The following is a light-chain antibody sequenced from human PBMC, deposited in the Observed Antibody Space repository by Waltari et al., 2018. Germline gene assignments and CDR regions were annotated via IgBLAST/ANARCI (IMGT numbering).Light chain of an antibody. CDR2: AKN. J-gene: IGLJ2*01. CDR1: GLKTYS. Sequence: SSELTQGPAVSVALGQTVRITCQGDGLKTYSGSWYQQKPGQAPALVIYAKNNRPSGIPGRFSGSISGSTISLTITGTQAEDEADYYWQSRDSTGNLVVFGGGTRLTVL. V-gene: IGLV3-19*01. CDR3: QSRDSTGNLVV.